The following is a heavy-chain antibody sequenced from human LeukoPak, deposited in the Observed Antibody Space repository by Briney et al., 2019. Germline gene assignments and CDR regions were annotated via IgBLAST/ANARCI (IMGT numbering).Heavy chain of an antibody. CDR3: ARVRATGSFDY. CDR2: INHSGST. CDR1: GGSLSGYY. J-gene: IGHJ4*02. V-gene: IGHV4-34*01. D-gene: IGHD3-10*01. Sequence: SETLSLTCAVYGGSLSGYYWSWIRQPPGKGLEWIGEINHSGSTNYNPSLKNRVTISVDTSKNQFSLKMKSVTAADTAMYYCARVRATGSFDYWGQGTLVTVSS.